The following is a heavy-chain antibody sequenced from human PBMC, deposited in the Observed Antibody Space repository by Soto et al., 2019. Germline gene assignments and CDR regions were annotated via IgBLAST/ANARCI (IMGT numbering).Heavy chain of an antibody. D-gene: IGHD1-26*01. Sequence: QVQLEQSGAEVKKPGSSVKVSCRASGGTFSDYRISWVRQTPGQGLEWMGGILPVFGTSDYAQKFQGRVTITADKSTGTAYMELRSLTPDDTGIYYCARSLKGWHFYYALDVWGRGTTVTVSS. J-gene: IGHJ6*02. CDR2: ILPVFGTS. CDR3: ARSLKGWHFYYALDV. CDR1: GGTFSDYR. V-gene: IGHV1-69*06.